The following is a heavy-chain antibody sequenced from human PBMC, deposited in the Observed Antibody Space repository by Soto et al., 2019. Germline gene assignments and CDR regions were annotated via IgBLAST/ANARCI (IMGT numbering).Heavy chain of an antibody. Sequence: PSETLSLTCAVYGGSFSGYYWSWIRQPPGKGLEWIGEINHSGSTNYNPSLKSRVTISVDTSKNQFSLKLSSVTAADTAVYYCARGRQSGYRSRGSWFDPWGQGTLVTVSS. J-gene: IGHJ5*02. CDR3: ARGRQSGYRSRGSWFDP. V-gene: IGHV4-34*01. D-gene: IGHD5-12*01. CDR2: INHSGST. CDR1: GGSFSGYY.